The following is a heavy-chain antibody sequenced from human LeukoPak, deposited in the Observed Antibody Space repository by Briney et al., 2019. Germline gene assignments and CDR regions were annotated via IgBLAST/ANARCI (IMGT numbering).Heavy chain of an antibody. CDR2: INHSGST. CDR1: GGSFSGYY. Sequence: SETLSLTCAVYGGSFSGYYWSWIRQPPGKGLEWIGEINHSGSTNYNPSLKSRVTISVDTSKNQFSLKLSSVTAADTAVYYCARRRNRYYYYGMDVWGQGTTVTVS. V-gene: IGHV4-34*01. CDR3: ARRRNRYYYYGMDV. J-gene: IGHJ6*02.